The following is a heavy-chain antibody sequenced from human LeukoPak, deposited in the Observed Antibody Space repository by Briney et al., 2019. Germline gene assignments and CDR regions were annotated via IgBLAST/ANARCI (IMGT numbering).Heavy chain of an antibody. CDR3: ARDGGGSCYSGLCYFDY. V-gene: IGHV4-30-2*01. Sequence: SETLSLTCTVSGGSISSGGYYWSWIRQPPGKGLEWIGYIYHSGSTYYNPSLKSRVTISVDRSKNQFSLKLSSVTAADTAVYYCARDGGGSCYSGLCYFDYWGQGTLVTVSS. CDR2: IYHSGST. D-gene: IGHD2-15*01. CDR1: GGSISSGGYY. J-gene: IGHJ4*02.